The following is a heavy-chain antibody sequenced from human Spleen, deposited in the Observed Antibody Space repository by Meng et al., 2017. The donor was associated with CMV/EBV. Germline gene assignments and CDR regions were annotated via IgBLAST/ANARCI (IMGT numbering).Heavy chain of an antibody. D-gene: IGHD2-15*01. J-gene: IGHJ6*02. CDR1: GFTFDDYA. CDR3: ARAAERNCSGGSCYERTYYYYYGMDV. V-gene: IGHV3-9*01. CDR2: ISWNSGSI. Sequence: SLKISCAASGFTFDDYAMHWVRQAPGKGLEWVSGISWNSGSIGYADSVKGRFTISRDISRNTVYLQMNTLRAEDTAVYYCARAAERNCSGGSCYERTYYYYYGMDVWGQGTTVTVSS.